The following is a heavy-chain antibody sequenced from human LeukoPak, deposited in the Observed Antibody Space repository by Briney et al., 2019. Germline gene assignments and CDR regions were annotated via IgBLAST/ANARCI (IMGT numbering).Heavy chain of an antibody. CDR1: GYTFTSYG. Sequence: ASVKVSCKASGYTFTSYGISWVRQAPGQGLEWMGWISPHNGDTNYVQNLRGKVTMTTDTSTSTAYMELRSLRCDDTAVYYRARVRAAAGIYYSDYWGQGTLVTVSS. J-gene: IGHJ4*02. CDR2: ISPHNGDT. D-gene: IGHD6-13*01. CDR3: ARVRAAAGIYYSDY. V-gene: IGHV1-18*01.